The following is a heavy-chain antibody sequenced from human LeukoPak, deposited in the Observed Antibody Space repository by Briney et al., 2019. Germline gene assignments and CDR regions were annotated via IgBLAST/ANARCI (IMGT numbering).Heavy chain of an antibody. CDR2: INPNIGNT. V-gene: IGHV1-8*02. D-gene: IGHD1-14*01. J-gene: IGHJ6*03. CDR3: ARGTTMTCYYYYYMVI. Sequence: GASVKVSCKASGYTFTSYAITWVRQATGQGLEWMGWINPNIGNTSYAQKFQGRVTMTRNTSISTAYMELSSLRSEDTAVYYCARGTTMTCYYYYYMVIWGKGNTVTVSS. CDR1: GYTFTSYA.